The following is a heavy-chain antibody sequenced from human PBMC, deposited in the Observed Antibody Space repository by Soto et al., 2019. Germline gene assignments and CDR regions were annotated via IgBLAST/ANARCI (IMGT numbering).Heavy chain of an antibody. Sequence: GSLRLSCAASGFPFSSYWMHWVRQAPGKGLVWVSRITTDGSGTAYADSVRGRFTISRDNAKNMLYLQMNALRTEDTAVYYCTKVHFSGSASFDYWGQGTLVTVSS. CDR2: ITTDGSGT. J-gene: IGHJ4*02. CDR3: TKVHFSGSASFDY. V-gene: IGHV3-74*01. D-gene: IGHD5-12*01. CDR1: GFPFSSYW.